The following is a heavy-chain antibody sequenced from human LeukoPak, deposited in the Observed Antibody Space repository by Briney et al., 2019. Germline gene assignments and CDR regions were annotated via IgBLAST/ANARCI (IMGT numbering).Heavy chain of an antibody. CDR1: GFTFSSYP. V-gene: IGHV3-23*01. CDR2: IGGSGGST. D-gene: IGHD5-12*01. CDR3: AKSGVGLRGGFDY. J-gene: IGHJ4*02. Sequence: GGSLRLSCPASGFTFSSYPLSWVRQPAGRGRDGVSAIGGSGGSTYYADSVKGRFTIPRDNSKNTLYLQMNSLGAEDTAVYYCAKSGVGLRGGFDYWGQGTLVTVSS.